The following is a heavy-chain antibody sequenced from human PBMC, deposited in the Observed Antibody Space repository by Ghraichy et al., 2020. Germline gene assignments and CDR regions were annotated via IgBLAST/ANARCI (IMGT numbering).Heavy chain of an antibody. J-gene: IGHJ4*02. CDR1: GGSFTAYY. D-gene: IGHD5-18*01. CDR2: INHSGNT. Sequence: ESLNISCGVYGGSFTAYYWSWIRQPPGKGLEWIGEINHSGNTKYNPSLKSRFTISVDTSKDQFSLKLNSVSAADTAVYYCARWGGDSYGSFDYWGQGTRVTVSS. CDR3: ARWGGDSYGSFDY. V-gene: IGHV4-34*01.